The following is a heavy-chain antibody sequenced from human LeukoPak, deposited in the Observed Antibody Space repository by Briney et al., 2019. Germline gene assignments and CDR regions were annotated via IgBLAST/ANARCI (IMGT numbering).Heavy chain of an antibody. D-gene: IGHD3-3*01. CDR1: GYTFTSYG. CDR3: ARDPDYDFWNGLSEHFDY. CDR2: ISAYNGNT. J-gene: IGHJ4*02. Sequence: ASVKVSCKASGYTFTSYGISWVRQAPGQGLEWMGWISAYNGNTNYAQKLQGRVTMTTDTSTSTAYMELRSLRSDDTAVYYCARDPDYDFWNGLSEHFDYWGQGTLVTVSS. V-gene: IGHV1-18*01.